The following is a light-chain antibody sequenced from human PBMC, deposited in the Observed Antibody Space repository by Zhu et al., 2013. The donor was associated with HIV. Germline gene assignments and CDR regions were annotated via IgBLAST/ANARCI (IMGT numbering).Light chain of an antibody. CDR3: QHRSNWPLT. Sequence: EIVLTQSPATLSLSPGERATLSCSTGQSVSSSLAWYQQRPGQAPRLLIYDASTRATDIPARFSGSGSGTDFTLTISSLEPEDFAVYYCQHRSNWPLTFGGGTKVEIK. CDR2: DAS. J-gene: IGKJ4*01. V-gene: IGKV3-11*01. CDR1: QSVSSS.